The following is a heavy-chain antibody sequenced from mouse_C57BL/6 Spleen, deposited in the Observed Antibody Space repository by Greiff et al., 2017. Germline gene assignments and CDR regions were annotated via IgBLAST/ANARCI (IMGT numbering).Heavy chain of an antibody. Sequence: VKLMESGPGLVQPSPSLSITCTVSGFSLTSYGVHWVRQSPGKGLEWLGVIWSGGSTDYNAAFISRLSISKDNSKSQVFFKMNSLQADDTAIYYCARTRRGDYAMDYWGQGTSVTVSS. V-gene: IGHV2-2*01. J-gene: IGHJ4*01. CDR2: IWSGGST. D-gene: IGHD1-2*01. CDR3: ARTRRGDYAMDY. CDR1: GFSLTSYG.